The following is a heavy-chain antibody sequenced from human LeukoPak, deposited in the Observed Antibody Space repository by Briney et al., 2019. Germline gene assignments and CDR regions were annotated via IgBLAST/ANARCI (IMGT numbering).Heavy chain of an antibody. CDR3: TTLNYARFDP. CDR1: GFTFNNAY. D-gene: IGHD2-2*01. V-gene: IGHV3-15*01. Sequence: PGGSLRLSCAASGFTFNNAYMSWVRQAPGKGLEWVGRIKSKTDGGTTDYAAPVKGRFTISGDDSKNTLYLHMNSLKTEDTAVYYCTTLNYARFDPWGQGTQVTVSS. J-gene: IGHJ5*02. CDR2: IKSKTDGGTT.